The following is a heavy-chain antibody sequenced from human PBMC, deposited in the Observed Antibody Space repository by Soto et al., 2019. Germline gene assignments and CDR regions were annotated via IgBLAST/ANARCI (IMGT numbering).Heavy chain of an antibody. Sequence: ASVKVSCKASGYTFTSYGISWVRQAPGQGLEWMGWISAYNGNTNYAQKLQGRVTMTTDTSTSTAYMELRSLRSDDTAVYYCARDPPYGSGWYGGFDPWGRGTLVTVSS. CDR3: ARDPPYGSGWYGGFDP. CDR2: ISAYNGNT. J-gene: IGHJ5*02. CDR1: GYTFTSYG. D-gene: IGHD6-19*01. V-gene: IGHV1-18*01.